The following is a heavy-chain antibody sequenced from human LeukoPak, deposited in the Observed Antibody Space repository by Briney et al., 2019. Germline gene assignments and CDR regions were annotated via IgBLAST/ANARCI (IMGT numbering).Heavy chain of an antibody. Sequence: SGGSLRLSCAASVFTFSSYAISWVRQAPGKGLEWVSGVGGSAGTFYSDSVKGRFTISRDNSKNTVSLQMNRLRVEDTAVYYCAKEEDSSPHFDSWGQGTLVTVSS. CDR1: VFTFSSYA. D-gene: IGHD3-22*01. V-gene: IGHV3-23*01. J-gene: IGHJ4*02. CDR2: VGGSAGT. CDR3: AKEEDSSPHFDS.